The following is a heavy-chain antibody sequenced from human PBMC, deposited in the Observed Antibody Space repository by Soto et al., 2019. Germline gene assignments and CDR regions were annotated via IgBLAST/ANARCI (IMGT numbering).Heavy chain of an antibody. D-gene: IGHD6-19*01. J-gene: IGHJ4*02. CDR3: AKASVARGY. V-gene: IGHV3-23*01. CDR1: GLTFSSYA. Sequence: EVQLLESGGGLVQPGGSLRLSCAASGLTFSSYAVSWVRQAPGKGLEWVSAISGSGGSTYYADSVKGRFPISRDNSKTTLYLQMNSLRAEDTAVYYCAKASVARGYWGQGTLVTVSS. CDR2: ISGSGGST.